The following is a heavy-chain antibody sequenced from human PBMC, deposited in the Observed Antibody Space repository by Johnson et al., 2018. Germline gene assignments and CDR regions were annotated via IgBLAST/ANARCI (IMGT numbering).Heavy chain of an antibody. Sequence: VQLVQSGGGLVQPGGSLRLSCAASGFTVSNNDMSWVRQAPGRGLAWVSLIYSTGFTLYSDSVQGRFTLSRDNAKNSLPLQMNRLRAEDTALYYCAKDFKWRNVFDIWGQGTIVTVSS. CDR3: AKDFKWRNVFDI. J-gene: IGHJ3*02. CDR2: IYSTGFT. D-gene: IGHD3-3*01. CDR1: GFTVSNND. V-gene: IGHV3-66*02.